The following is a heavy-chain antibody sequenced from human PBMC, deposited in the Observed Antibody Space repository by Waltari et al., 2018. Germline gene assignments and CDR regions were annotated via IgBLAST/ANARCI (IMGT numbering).Heavy chain of an antibody. V-gene: IGHV1-2*02. CDR1: GYTFTGYY. CDR2: INPKSGGT. D-gene: IGHD5-12*01. CDR3: ARGDRRDGYNYFDY. J-gene: IGHJ4*02. Sequence: QVQLVQSGAEVKKPGASVKVSCKASGYTFTGYYMHWVRQAPGQGLEWMGWINPKSGGTNYAQKFQGRVTMTRDTSISTAYMELSRLRSDDTAVYYCARGDRRDGYNYFDYWGQGTLVTVSS.